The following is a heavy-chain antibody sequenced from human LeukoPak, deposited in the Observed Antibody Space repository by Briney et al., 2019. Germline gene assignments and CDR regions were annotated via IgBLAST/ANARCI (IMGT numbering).Heavy chain of an antibody. CDR2: IYHSGST. J-gene: IGHJ5*02. CDR3: AREEDCSSTSCRYLNWFDP. V-gene: IGHV4-38-2*02. CDR1: GYSISSGYY. D-gene: IGHD2-2*01. Sequence: SETLSLTCTVSGYSISSGYYWGWIRQPPGKGLEWIGSIYHSGSTYYNPPLKSRVTISVDTSKNQFSLKLSSVTAADTAVYYCAREEDCSSTSCRYLNWFDPWGQGTLVTVSS.